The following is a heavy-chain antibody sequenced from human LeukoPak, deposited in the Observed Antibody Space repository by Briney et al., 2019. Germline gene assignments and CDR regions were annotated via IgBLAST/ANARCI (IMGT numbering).Heavy chain of an antibody. Sequence: ASVTVSCKASGYTFTIYAMHWERQAPGQRQEWMGWINAGNGNTKYSQKFQGRVTITRDTAASTAYMELSSLRSEDTAVYYCATQGYCSSTSCPVPKYYYYMDVWGKGTTVTVSS. J-gene: IGHJ6*03. CDR1: GYTFTIYA. V-gene: IGHV1-3*01. CDR2: INAGNGNT. CDR3: ATQGYCSSTSCPVPKYYYYMDV. D-gene: IGHD2-2*01.